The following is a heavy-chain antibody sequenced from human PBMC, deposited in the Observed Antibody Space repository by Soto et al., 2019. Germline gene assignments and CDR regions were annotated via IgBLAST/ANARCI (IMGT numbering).Heavy chain of an antibody. CDR1: GGSISSYY. CDR2: IYYSGST. V-gene: IGHV4-59*08. Sequence: QVQLQESGPGLVKPSETLSLTCTVPGGSISSYYWSWIRQPPGKGLEWIGYIYYSGSTNYNPSLKSRVTISVDTSMNQFSLKLNSVTAADTAVYYCARRCSSTSCYDSWGQGTRVTVSS. D-gene: IGHD2-2*01. CDR3: ARRCSSTSCYDS. J-gene: IGHJ4*02.